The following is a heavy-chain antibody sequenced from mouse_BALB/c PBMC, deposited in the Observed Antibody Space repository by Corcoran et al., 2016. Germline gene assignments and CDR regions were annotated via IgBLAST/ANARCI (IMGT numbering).Heavy chain of an antibody. CDR1: GYTFTNYG. Sequence: QIQLVQSGPELKKPGATVMISCKASGYTFTNYGMNWVKQAPGKGLKWMGWINTYTGEPTYADDFKGRFAFSLETSASTAYLQINNLKNEDTATYFCARSYYRYDGGFAYWGQGTLVTVSA. CDR3: ARSYYRYDGGFAY. CDR2: INTYTGEP. D-gene: IGHD2-14*01. J-gene: IGHJ3*01. V-gene: IGHV9-3-1*01.